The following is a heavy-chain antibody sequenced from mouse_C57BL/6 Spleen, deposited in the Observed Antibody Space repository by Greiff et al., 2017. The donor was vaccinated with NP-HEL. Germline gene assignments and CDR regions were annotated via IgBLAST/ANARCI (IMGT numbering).Heavy chain of an antibody. V-gene: IGHV3-6*01. CDR2: ISYDGSN. J-gene: IGHJ3*01. Sequence: DVQLQESGPGLVKPSQSLSLTCSVTGYSITSGYYWNWIRQFPGNKLEWMGYISYDGSNNYNPSLNNRISITRDTSKNQFFLKLNSVTTEDTATYYCAREELGRGFAYWGQGTLVTVSA. D-gene: IGHD4-1*01. CDR1: GYSITSGYY. CDR3: AREELGRGFAY.